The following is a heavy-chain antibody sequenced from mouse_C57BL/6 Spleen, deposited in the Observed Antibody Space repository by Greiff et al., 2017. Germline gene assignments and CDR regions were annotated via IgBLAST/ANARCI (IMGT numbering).Heavy chain of an antibody. CDR3: ASHITTVVATPFDY. CDR2: ISDGGSYT. J-gene: IGHJ2*01. V-gene: IGHV5-4*03. CDR1: GFTFSSYA. D-gene: IGHD1-1*01. Sequence: EVNVVESGGGLVKPGGSLKLSCAASGFTFSSYAMSWVRQTPEKRLEWVATISDGGSYTYYPDNVKGRFTISRDNAKNNLYLQMSHLKSEDTAMYYCASHITTVVATPFDYWGQGTTLTVSS.